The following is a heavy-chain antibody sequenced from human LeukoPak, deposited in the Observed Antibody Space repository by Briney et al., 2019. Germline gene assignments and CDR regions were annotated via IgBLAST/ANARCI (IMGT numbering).Heavy chain of an antibody. D-gene: IGHD3-3*01. CDR3: ARNRDFWSGYYVDYYYGMDV. J-gene: IGHJ6*02. CDR1: GGSISSYY. V-gene: IGHV4-59*01. Sequence: SETLSLTCTVSGGSISSYYWSWIRQPPGKGLEWIGYIYYSGGTNYNPSLKSRVTISVDTSKNQFSLKLSSVTAADTAVYYCARNRDFWSGYYVDYYYGMDVWGQGTTVTVSS. CDR2: IYYSGGT.